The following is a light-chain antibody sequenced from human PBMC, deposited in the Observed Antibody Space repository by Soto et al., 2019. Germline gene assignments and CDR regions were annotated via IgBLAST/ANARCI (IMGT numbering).Light chain of an antibody. CDR3: QQYGSSGT. CDR2: EAS. CDR1: QSVSSC. V-gene: IGKV3-20*01. J-gene: IGKJ1*01. Sequence: EIVLTQSPATLSLSPGERASLSCRASQSVSSCLAWYQQKPVQAPRLLMYEASTRATGIPARFSGSGSGTDFTLTISRLEPEDFAVYYCQQYGSSGTFGQGTKVDI.